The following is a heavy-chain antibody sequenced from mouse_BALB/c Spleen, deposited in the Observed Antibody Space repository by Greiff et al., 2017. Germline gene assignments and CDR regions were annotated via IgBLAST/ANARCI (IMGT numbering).Heavy chain of an antibody. CDR2: ISNGGGST. J-gene: IGHJ4*01. V-gene: IGHV5-12-2*01. CDR3: ARRGDYDLSYAMDY. CDR1: GFTFSSYT. D-gene: IGHD2-4*01. Sequence: EVKLVESGGGLVQPGGSLKLSCAASGFTFSSYTMSWVRQTPEKRLEWVAYISNGGGSTYYPDTVKGRFTIFRDNAKNTLYLQMSSLKSEDTAMYYCARRGDYDLSYAMDYWGQGTSVTVSS.